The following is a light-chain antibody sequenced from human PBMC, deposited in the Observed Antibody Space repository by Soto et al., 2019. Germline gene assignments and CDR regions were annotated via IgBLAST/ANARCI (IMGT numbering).Light chain of an antibody. CDR2: SNM. CDR3: AAWDDSLSGYV. J-gene: IGLJ1*01. Sequence: QSVLTQPPSASGTPGQRVTISCSGSPFNIGSSTVNWYQQLPGTAPKLLIFSNMQRPSGVPDRFSGSKSGTSASLAISGLQSEDEAEYYCAAWDDSLSGYVFGTGTKLTVL. CDR1: PFNIGSST. V-gene: IGLV1-44*01.